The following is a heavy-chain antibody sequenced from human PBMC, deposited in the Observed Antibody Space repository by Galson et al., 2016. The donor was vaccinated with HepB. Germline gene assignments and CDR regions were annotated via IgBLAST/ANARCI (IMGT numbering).Heavy chain of an antibody. J-gene: IGHJ5*02. CDR1: GFSFSGVW. D-gene: IGHD6-13*01. Sequence: SLRLSCAASGFSFSGVWMSWVRQAPGKGLEWVATIKHDGGDKYYVASVRGRFTISRDNAKNSLFMQLNSVTPEDTAVYYCARVAAAGTGSWFDPWGQGTLVTVSS. CDR2: IKHDGGDK. CDR3: ARVAAAGTGSWFDP. V-gene: IGHV3-7*01.